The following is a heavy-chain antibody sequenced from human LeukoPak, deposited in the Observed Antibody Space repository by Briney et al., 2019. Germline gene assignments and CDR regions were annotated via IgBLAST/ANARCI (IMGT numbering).Heavy chain of an antibody. V-gene: IGHV3-21*01. J-gene: IGHJ4*02. D-gene: IGHD3/OR15-3a*01. CDR1: GFTFSSYS. CDR3: ARVCRTGWYQRCLDY. Sequence: GRSLRPSWAASGFTFSSYSTNSASQAPGKWLECVLFISSSSSYIYYPDSVTGLFTISSDNAKNSLYLQMNSLRAEATDVYYCARVCRTGWYQRCLDYWGQGTLVTVSS. CDR2: ISSSSSYI.